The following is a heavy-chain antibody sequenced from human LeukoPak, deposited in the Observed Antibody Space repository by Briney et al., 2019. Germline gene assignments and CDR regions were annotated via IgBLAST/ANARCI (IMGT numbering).Heavy chain of an antibody. J-gene: IGHJ6*03. CDR2: INPSGGST. CDR1: GYTFTIYY. CDR3: ARDGEKQLADYYYYMDV. Sequence: ASVTVSLKSSGYTFTIYYMHWVRQPPAQGLEWVGIINPSGGSTSYAQKFQSRVTMTRDMSTSTVYMELSSLSSEDTAVYYWARDGEKQLADYYYYMDVWGKGTTVTVSS. V-gene: IGHV1-46*01. D-gene: IGHD6-13*01.